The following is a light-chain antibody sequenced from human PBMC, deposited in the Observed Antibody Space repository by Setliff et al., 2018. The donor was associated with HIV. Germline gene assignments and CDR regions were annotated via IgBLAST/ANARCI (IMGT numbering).Light chain of an antibody. V-gene: IGLV2-14*01. CDR2: EVS. J-gene: IGLJ1*01. CDR1: SSDVGRYNY. CDR3: SSYTTSSTLPYV. Sequence: ALAQPASVSGSPGQSITISCTGTSSDVGRYNYVSWYQQHPGKAPKLMIYEVSNRPSGVSNRFSGSKSGNTASLTISGLQTEDEADYYCSSYTTSSTLPYVFGTGTKVTVL.